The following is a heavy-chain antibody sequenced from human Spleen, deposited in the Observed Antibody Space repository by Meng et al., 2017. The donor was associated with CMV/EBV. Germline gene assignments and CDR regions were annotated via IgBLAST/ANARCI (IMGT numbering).Heavy chain of an antibody. CDR3: ARAGSYGPDLFDY. J-gene: IGHJ4*02. V-gene: IGHV3-21*04. CDR1: GFSFSTYS. Sequence: GESLKISCAASGFSFSTYSMNWVRQAPGKGLGWVSSVSISTSDTYYADAVKGRFTISRDNAKNSVYLQMNSLRAEDTAVYYCARAGSYGPDLFDYWGQGTLVTVSS. D-gene: IGHD5-18*01. CDR2: VSISTSDT.